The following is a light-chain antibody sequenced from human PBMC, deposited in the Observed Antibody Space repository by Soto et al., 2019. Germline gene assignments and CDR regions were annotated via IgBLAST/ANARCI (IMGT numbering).Light chain of an antibody. Sequence: QSVLTQPASVSGSPGQSITISCTGSSSDVGGFNYVSWYQHHPGKAPKLMVYDVSNRPSGVSNRFSGSKSGNTASLTISGLQAEDEADYYCSSYTTSSTPNVFGTGTKATVL. CDR3: SSYTTSSTPNV. CDR1: SSDVGGFNY. CDR2: DVS. J-gene: IGLJ1*01. V-gene: IGLV2-14*03.